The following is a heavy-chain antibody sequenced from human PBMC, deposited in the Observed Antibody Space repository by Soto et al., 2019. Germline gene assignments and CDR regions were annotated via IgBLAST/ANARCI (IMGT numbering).Heavy chain of an antibody. Sequence: EVQLVESGGGLIQPGGSLRLSCAASGFTVSSNYMSWVRQAPGKGLEWVSVIYSGGSTYYADSVKGRFTISRDNSKNTLYLQMNSLRAEDTAVYYCARQYYYDSSGKVFDYWGQGTLVTVSS. CDR2: IYSGGST. D-gene: IGHD3-22*01. J-gene: IGHJ4*02. CDR3: ARQYYYDSSGKVFDY. V-gene: IGHV3-53*01. CDR1: GFTVSSNY.